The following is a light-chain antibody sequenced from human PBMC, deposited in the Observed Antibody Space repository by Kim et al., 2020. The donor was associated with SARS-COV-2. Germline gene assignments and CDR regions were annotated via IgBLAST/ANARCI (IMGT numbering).Light chain of an antibody. Sequence: IVLIQSPATLSLSPGERATRSCRASQSIGDWLAWYQQRSGQAPRLLIYGASIRATGIPARFSGSGSGTDFTLTISSLEPEDFAVYYCQQRRTWPLTFGGGTKVNIK. CDR1: QSIGDW. CDR3: QQRRTWPLT. V-gene: IGKV3-11*01. J-gene: IGKJ4*01. CDR2: GAS.